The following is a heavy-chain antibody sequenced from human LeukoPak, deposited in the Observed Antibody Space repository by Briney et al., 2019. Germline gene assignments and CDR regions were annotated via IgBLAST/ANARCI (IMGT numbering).Heavy chain of an antibody. V-gene: IGHV4-34*01. J-gene: IGHJ4*02. CDR2: INHSGST. Sequence: SETLSLTCAVYGGSFSGYYWSWIRQPPGKGLEWIGEINHSGSTNYNPSLKSRVTISVDTSKNQFSLKLSSVTAADTAVYYYARAVLRNSSGWQRRFPRDYWGQGTLVTVSS. D-gene: IGHD6-19*01. CDR1: GGSFSGYY. CDR3: ARAVLRNSSGWQRRFPRDY.